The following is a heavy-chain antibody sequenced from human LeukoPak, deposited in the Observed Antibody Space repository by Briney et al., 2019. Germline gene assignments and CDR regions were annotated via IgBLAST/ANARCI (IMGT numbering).Heavy chain of an antibody. CDR1: GFSFSDSV. CDR3: VKEAYYGWGSSPTFYFDY. Sequence: GKSLRLSCVASGFSFSDSVIHWVRQAPGKGLEWVAVISHDVKTTYYVDSAKGRFTISRDNSRNTMFLQMNRLRPEDTAVYYCVKEAYYGWGSSPTFYFDYWGQGTRVTVSS. CDR2: ISHDVKTT. J-gene: IGHJ4*02. D-gene: IGHD3-10*01. V-gene: IGHV3-30*04.